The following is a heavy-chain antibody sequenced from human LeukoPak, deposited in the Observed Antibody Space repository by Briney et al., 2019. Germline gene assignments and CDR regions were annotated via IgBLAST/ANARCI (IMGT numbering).Heavy chain of an antibody. CDR2: NNPNTGDT. V-gene: IGHV1-2*02. D-gene: IGHD6-13*01. CDR3: ARESSSSTWTFHY. J-gene: IGHJ4*02. Sequence: ASVKVSCKASGYTFTGYYMHWVRQAPGQGLEWMGWNNPNTGDTNYAQKFQGRVTMTRDTSISTAYMELSRLTSDDTAVYYCARESSSSTWTFHYWGQGTLVTVSS. CDR1: GYTFTGYY.